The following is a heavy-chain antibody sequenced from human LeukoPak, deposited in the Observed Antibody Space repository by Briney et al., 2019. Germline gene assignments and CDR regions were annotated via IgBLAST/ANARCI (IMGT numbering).Heavy chain of an antibody. CDR3: TRDTGPPQWRILNYFDY. D-gene: IGHD2/OR15-2a*01. CDR2: IRSKAYGGTT. J-gene: IGHJ4*02. Sequence: KPGGSLRPSCAASGFTFNNAWMSWFRQAPGKGLEWVGFIRSKAYGGTTEYAASVKGRFTISRDDSKSIAYLQMNSLKTEDTAVYYCTRDTGPPQWRILNYFDYWGQGTLVTVSS. CDR1: GFTFNNAW. V-gene: IGHV3-49*05.